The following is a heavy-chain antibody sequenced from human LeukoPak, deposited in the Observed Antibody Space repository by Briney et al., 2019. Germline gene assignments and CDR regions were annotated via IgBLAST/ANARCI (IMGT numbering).Heavy chain of an antibody. CDR2: MNPNSGNT. D-gene: IGHD3-3*01. J-gene: IGHJ6*02. CDR3: ARGHYDFWSGYSPYYYYGMDV. V-gene: IGHV1-8*01. Sequence: GASVKVSCKASGYTFTSYDINWVRQATGQGLEWMGWMNPNSGNTGYAQKFQGRVTMTRNTSISTAYMELSSLRSEDTDVYYCARGHYDFWSGYSPYYYYGMDVWGQGTTVTVSS. CDR1: GYTFTSYD.